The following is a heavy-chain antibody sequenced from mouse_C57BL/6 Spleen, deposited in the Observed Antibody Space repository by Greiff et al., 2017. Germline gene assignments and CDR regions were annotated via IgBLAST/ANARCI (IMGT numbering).Heavy chain of an antibody. J-gene: IGHJ2*01. V-gene: IGHV1-50*01. CDR1: GYTFTSYW. D-gene: IGHD2-1*01. CDR2: IDPSDSYT. Sequence: QVQLQQPGAELVKPGASVKLSCKASGYTFTSYWMQWVKQRPGQGLEWSGEIDPSDSYTNYNQKFKGKATLTVDTSSSTAYMQLSSLTSEDSAVYYCARREGNSDFAYWGQGTTLTVSS. CDR3: ARREGNSDFAY.